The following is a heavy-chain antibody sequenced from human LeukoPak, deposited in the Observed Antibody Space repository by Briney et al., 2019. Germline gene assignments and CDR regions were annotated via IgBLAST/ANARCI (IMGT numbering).Heavy chain of an antibody. V-gene: IGHV3-21*01. CDR3: ARVPRGSGSYSDY. J-gene: IGHJ4*02. Sequence: PGGSLRLSCAASGFTCSTYSTIWVRQAPGKGLEWVSYISNTSSYIYYADSVKGRFTISRDNAKNSLYLQMNSLRAEDTAVFYCARVPRGSGSYSDYWGQGTLVTVSS. CDR2: ISNTSSYI. D-gene: IGHD1-26*01. CDR1: GFTCSTYS.